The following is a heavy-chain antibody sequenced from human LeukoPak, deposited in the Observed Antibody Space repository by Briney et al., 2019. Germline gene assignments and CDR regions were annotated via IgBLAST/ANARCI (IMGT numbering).Heavy chain of an antibody. Sequence: ASVKVSCEASGYTFTGYYMHWVRQAPGQGLEWMGWINPNSGGTNYAQKFQGRVTMTRDTSISTAYMELSRLRSDDTAVYYCARGEYSYGYLDFDYWGQGTLVTVSS. D-gene: IGHD5-18*01. J-gene: IGHJ4*02. CDR1: GYTFTGYY. V-gene: IGHV1-2*02. CDR2: INPNSGGT. CDR3: ARGEYSYGYLDFDY.